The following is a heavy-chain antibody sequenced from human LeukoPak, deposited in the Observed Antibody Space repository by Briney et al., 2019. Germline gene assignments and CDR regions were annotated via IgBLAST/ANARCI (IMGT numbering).Heavy chain of an antibody. CDR1: GGSISSSSYY. Sequence: NSSETLSLTCTVSGGSISSSSYYWAWIRQPPGKGLEWIGSIYYSGSTYYNPSLKSRVTISVDTSKNQFSLKLSSVTAADTAVYFCAKYGNSGWVIDNWGQGTLVTVSS. CDR3: AKYGNSGWVIDN. CDR2: IYYSGST. V-gene: IGHV4-39*01. D-gene: IGHD6-19*01. J-gene: IGHJ4*02.